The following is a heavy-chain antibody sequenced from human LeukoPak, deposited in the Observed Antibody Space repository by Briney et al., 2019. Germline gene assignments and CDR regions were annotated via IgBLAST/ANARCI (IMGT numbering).Heavy chain of an antibody. CDR1: GLSFSSYS. D-gene: IGHD2-21*02. V-gene: IGHV3-21*01. CDR2: ISSSSSYI. Sequence: PGGSLRLSCAASGLSFSSYSMNWVRHAPGKGLEWVSYISSSSSYIYYADSVKGRFTISRDNAKNSLYLQMNSLRAEDTAVYYCARDYCGGDCHNPPLGFDNWGQGTLVTVSS. J-gene: IGHJ4*02. CDR3: ARDYCGGDCHNPPLGFDN.